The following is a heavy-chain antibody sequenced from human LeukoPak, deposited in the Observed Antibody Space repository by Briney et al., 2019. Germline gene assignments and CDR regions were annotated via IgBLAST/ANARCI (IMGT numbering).Heavy chain of an antibody. Sequence: PGESLRLSCAASGFTFSTYSMNWVRQAPGKGLEWVASISSSGTYKYYADSVKGRFIISRDNAKNSLYLQVNTLRAEDTAVYYCARDLTAVTTAYFQHWGQGTLVTVSS. V-gene: IGHV3-21*01. CDR2: ISSSGTYK. CDR3: ARDLTAVTTAYFQH. CDR1: GFTFSTYS. J-gene: IGHJ1*01. D-gene: IGHD4-17*01.